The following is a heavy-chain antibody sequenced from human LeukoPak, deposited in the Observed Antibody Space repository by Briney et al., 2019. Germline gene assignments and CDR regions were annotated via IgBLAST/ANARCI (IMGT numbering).Heavy chain of an antibody. Sequence: PSETLSLTCAVSGGSFSGYYWSWIRQPPGKGLEWIGEINHSGSTNYNPSLKSRVTISVDTSKNQFSLKLSSVTAADTAVYYCARLSPPIDYWGQGTLVTVSS. J-gene: IGHJ4*02. CDR3: ARLSPPIDY. V-gene: IGHV4-34*01. CDR1: GGSFSGYY. D-gene: IGHD2/OR15-2a*01. CDR2: INHSGST.